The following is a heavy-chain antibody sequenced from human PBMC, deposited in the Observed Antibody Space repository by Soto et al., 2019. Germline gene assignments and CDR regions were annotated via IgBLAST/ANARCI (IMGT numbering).Heavy chain of an antibody. J-gene: IGHJ5*02. CDR1: GFTFSSYA. V-gene: IGHV3-23*01. D-gene: IGHD2-2*01. Sequence: GGSLRLSCAASGFTFSSYAMSWVRQAPGKGLEWVSAISGSGGSTYYADSVKGRFTISRDNSKNTLYLQMNSLRAEDTAVYYCVKAYRYCSSTSCYGGFDPWGQGTLVTISS. CDR2: ISGSGGST. CDR3: VKAYRYCSSTSCYGGFDP.